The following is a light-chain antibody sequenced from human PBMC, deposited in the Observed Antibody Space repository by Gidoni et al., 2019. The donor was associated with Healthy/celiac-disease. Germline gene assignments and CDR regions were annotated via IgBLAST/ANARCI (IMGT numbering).Light chain of an antibody. CDR2: QDS. CDR1: KLGDKY. J-gene: IGLJ2*01. CDR3: QAWDSSTVV. Sequence: SYELTQPPSVSVFPGQTASITCSGDKLGDKYACWYQQKPGQYPVLVIYQDSKRPSGIPERFSGSNSGNTATLTISGTQAMDEADYYCQAWDSSTVVFGGGTKLTVL. V-gene: IGLV3-1*01.